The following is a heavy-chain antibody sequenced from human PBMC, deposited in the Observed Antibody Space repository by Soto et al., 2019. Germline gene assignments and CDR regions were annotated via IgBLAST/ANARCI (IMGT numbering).Heavy chain of an antibody. CDR1: GGSISGYY. D-gene: IGHD3-10*01. J-gene: IGHJ4*02. Sequence: TLSLTCTVSGGSISGYYWSWIRQPPGRGLEWIGYIYSSGSTNYNPSLKSRVTISVDTSKNQFSLKLNSMTAADTAVYYCARHNYGSGSTYFDYWGQGTLVTVSS. V-gene: IGHV4-59*08. CDR2: IYSSGST. CDR3: ARHNYGSGSTYFDY.